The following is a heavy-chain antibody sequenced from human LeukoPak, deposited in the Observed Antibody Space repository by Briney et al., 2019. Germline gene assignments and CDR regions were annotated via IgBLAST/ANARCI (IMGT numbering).Heavy chain of an antibody. J-gene: IGHJ4*02. V-gene: IGHV4-34*01. D-gene: IGHD6-19*01. CDR3: ARHGRSGIAVAGTRGFDY. CDR1: GFTFSSYN. Sequence: GSLRLSCAASGFTFSSYNMNWVRQPPGKGLEWIGEINHRGSPIYSPSLKSRVTISVDTSKNQVSLKLSSVTAADAAVYYCARHGRSGIAVAGTRGFDYWGQGTLVTVSS. CDR2: INHRGSP.